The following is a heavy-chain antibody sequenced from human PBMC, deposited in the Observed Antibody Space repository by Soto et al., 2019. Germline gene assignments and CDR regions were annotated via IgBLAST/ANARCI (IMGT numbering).Heavy chain of an antibody. J-gene: IGHJ4*02. V-gene: IGHV1-69*01. D-gene: IGHD6-13*01. CDR2: IIPIFGTA. Sequence: QVQRVQSGAEVKKPGSSVKVSCKASGGTFSSYAISWVRQAPGQGLEWMGGIIPIFGTANYAQKFQGRVTITADESTSTAYMELSSLRSEDTAVYYCVRGVVGAAADNYYFDYWGQGTLVTVSS. CDR1: GGTFSSYA. CDR3: VRGVVGAAADNYYFDY.